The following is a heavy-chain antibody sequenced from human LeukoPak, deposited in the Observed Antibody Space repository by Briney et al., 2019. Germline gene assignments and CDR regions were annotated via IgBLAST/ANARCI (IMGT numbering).Heavy chain of an antibody. CDR3: ASGLGGVFDYYDSSGYYTIDY. D-gene: IGHD3-22*01. Sequence: PSETLSLTCTVSGGSVSSGSYYWSWIRQPPGKGLEWIGYIDYSGSTNYNPSLKSRVTISVDTSKNQFSLKLSSVTAADTAVYYCASGLGGVFDYYDSSGYYTIDYWGQGTLVTVSS. J-gene: IGHJ4*02. V-gene: IGHV4-61*01. CDR1: GGSVSSGSYY. CDR2: IDYSGST.